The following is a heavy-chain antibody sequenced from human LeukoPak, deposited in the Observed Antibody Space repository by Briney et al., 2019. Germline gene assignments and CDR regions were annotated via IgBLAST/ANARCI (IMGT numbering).Heavy chain of an antibody. J-gene: IGHJ5*02. CDR3: ARVMIGTVNWFDP. CDR1: GFTFSDYY. CDR2: ISSSSTYS. V-gene: IGHV3-11*06. Sequence: GGSLRLSCVASGFTFSDYYMSWIRQAPGKGLEWVSYISSSSTYSSYADSVKGRFTISRDNAKNSLYLQMNSLRAEDTAVYYCARVMIGTVNWFDPWGQGTLVTVST. D-gene: IGHD3-22*01.